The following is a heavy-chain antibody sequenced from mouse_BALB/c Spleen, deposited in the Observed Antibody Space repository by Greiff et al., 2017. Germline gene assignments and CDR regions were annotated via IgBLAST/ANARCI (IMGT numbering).Heavy chain of an antibody. Sequence: VQLKESGPGLVKPSQSLSLTCTVTGYSLTSDYAWNWIRQFPGNKLEWMGSISYSGSTSYNPSLKSRISITRDTSKNQFFLQLNSVTTEETATYYCARGGGLRRDFDYWGQGTTLTVSS. CDR2: ISYSGST. CDR3: ARGGGLRRDFDY. J-gene: IGHJ2*01. CDR1: GYSLTSDYA. D-gene: IGHD2-2*01. V-gene: IGHV3-2*02.